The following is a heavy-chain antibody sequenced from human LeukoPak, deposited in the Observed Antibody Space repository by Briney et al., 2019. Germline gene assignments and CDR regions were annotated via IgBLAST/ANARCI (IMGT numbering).Heavy chain of an antibody. V-gene: IGHV1-2*02. CDR2: INPNSGGT. D-gene: IGHD3-22*01. CDR3: ARDPTSYDSSGYTIAGGDY. J-gene: IGHJ4*02. CDR1: GYTFTGYY. Sequence: ASVKISCKASGYTFTGYYMHWARQAPGQGLEWMGWINPNSGGTNYAQKFQGRVTMTRDTSISTAYMELSRLRSDDTAVYYCARDPTSYDSSGYTIAGGDYWGQGTLVTVSS.